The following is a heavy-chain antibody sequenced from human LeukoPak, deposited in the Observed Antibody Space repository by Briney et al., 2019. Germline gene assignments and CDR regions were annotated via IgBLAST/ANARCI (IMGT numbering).Heavy chain of an antibody. J-gene: IGHJ4*02. D-gene: IGHD3-3*01. CDR1: GGTFSSYA. V-gene: IGHV1-69*05. CDR3: ARGSGYYDFWSGYVFDY. Sequence: SVKVSCKASGGTFSSYAISWVRQAPGQGLEWMGGIIPIFGTANYAQKFQGRVTITTDESTSTAYMELSSLRSEDTAVYYCARGSGYYDFWSGYVFDYWGQGTLVTVSS. CDR2: IIPIFGTA.